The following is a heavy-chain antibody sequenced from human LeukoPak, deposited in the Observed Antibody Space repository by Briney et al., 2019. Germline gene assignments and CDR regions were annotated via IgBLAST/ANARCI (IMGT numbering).Heavy chain of an antibody. V-gene: IGHV4-59*01. CDR3: ARALTTTGIDY. J-gene: IGHJ4*02. D-gene: IGHD4/OR15-4a*01. CDR1: GGSISSYY. Sequence: PSETLSLTCTVSGGSISSYYWSWLRQPPGKGLEWIGYIYYSGSTNYNPSLKSRVTISVDTSKNQFSLKLSSVTAADTAVYYCARALTTTGIDYWGQGTLVTVSS. CDR2: IYYSGST.